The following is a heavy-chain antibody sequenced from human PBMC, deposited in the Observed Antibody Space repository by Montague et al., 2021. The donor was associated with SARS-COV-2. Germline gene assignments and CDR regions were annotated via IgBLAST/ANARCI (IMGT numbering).Heavy chain of an antibody. D-gene: IGHD2-2*01. CDR2: MYYSGST. J-gene: IGHJ3*02. CDR1: GGSISSYY. CDR3: AREGRGYCSSTSCQSAFDI. Sequence: SETLSLTCTVSGGSISSYYWSWIRQPPGKGLEWIGYMYYSGSTNYNPSLKSRVTISVDTSKNQFSLQLSSMTAADTAVYYCAREGRGYCSSTSCQSAFDIWGQGTMVTVSS. V-gene: IGHV4-59*01.